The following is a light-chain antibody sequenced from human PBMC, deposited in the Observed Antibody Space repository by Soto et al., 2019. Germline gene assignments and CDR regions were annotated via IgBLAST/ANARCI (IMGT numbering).Light chain of an antibody. V-gene: IGKV3-20*01. Sequence: EIVLTQSPGTLSLSPGERATLSCRASQSVSNNYLAWYQQKPGQAPRLLIYGASNRATGIPDRSSGSGSGTDFTLTISRLEPEDFAVYYCQQYGSSGTFGQWTKVEIQ. J-gene: IGKJ1*01. CDR3: QQYGSSGT. CDR2: GAS. CDR1: QSVSNNY.